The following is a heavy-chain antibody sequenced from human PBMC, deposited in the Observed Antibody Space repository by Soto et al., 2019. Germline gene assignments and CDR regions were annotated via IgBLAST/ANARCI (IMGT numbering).Heavy chain of an antibody. CDR2: ISGYNGNT. Sequence: QVQLVQSGAEVKKPGASVTVSCKTSGYTFSNYGINWVRQAPGQGLEWMGWISGYNGNTNYAQTVQGRVTMTPDTSTGTVYMELRSLKSDDTAIYYCSRFIMVGGWFDPNYYHGMDVWGQGTTVTGSS. CDR3: SRFIMVGGWFDPNYYHGMDV. CDR1: GYTFSNYG. V-gene: IGHV1-18*01. J-gene: IGHJ6*02. D-gene: IGHD6-19*01.